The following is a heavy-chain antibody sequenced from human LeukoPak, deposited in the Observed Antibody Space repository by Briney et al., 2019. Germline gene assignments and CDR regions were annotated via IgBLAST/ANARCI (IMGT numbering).Heavy chain of an antibody. Sequence: GESLKISCKGSGYSFTSYWIGWVRQMPGKGLEWMGIIYPGDSDTRYSPSFQAQVTISADKSIRTAYLQWSSLKASDTAMYYCARRADCSGGSCYELNYWGQGTLVTVSS. V-gene: IGHV5-51*01. CDR1: GYSFTSYW. J-gene: IGHJ4*02. CDR2: IYPGDSDT. D-gene: IGHD2-15*01. CDR3: ARRADCSGGSCYELNY.